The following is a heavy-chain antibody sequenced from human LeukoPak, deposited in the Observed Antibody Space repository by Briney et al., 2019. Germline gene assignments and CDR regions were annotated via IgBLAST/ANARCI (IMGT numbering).Heavy chain of an antibody. V-gene: IGHV1-69*08. CDR3: ARVNLRGSQYNWFDP. Sequence: ASVKVSCKASGGTPNSHTFSWVRQAPGQGLEWMGRITPIIDSAKYAQNFQDRVSITADKSTSTVYMELSSLRSEDTAVYFCARVNLRGSQYNWFDPWGQGTLVTVSS. CDR1: GGTPNSHT. J-gene: IGHJ5*02. CDR2: ITPIIDSA. D-gene: IGHD1-26*01.